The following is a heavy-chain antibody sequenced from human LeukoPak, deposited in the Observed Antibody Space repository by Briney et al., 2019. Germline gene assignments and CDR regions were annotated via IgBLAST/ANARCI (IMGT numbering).Heavy chain of an antibody. V-gene: IGHV3-66*01. Sequence: GGSLRLSCAASGFTVSSNYMSWVRQAPGKGLEWVSVIYSGGSTYYADSVKGRFTISRDNSKNTLYLQMNSLRAEDTAVYYCAREKTGIAVAGHGMDVWGQRTTVTVSS. CDR1: GFTVSSNY. CDR3: AREKTGIAVAGHGMDV. J-gene: IGHJ6*02. D-gene: IGHD6-19*01. CDR2: IYSGGST.